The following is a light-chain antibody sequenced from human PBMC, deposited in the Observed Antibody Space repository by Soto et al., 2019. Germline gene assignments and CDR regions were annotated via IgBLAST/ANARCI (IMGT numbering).Light chain of an antibody. J-gene: IGKJ1*01. CDR3: QQSPA. CDR1: QSVSSSY. V-gene: IGKV3-20*01. Sequence: EIVLTQSPGTLSLSPGERATLSCRASQSVSSSYLAWYQQKPGQAPRLLIYGASSRATGIPDRFSGSGSVTDFTLTISRLEPEDFAVYYCQQSPAFGQGTKVEIK. CDR2: GAS.